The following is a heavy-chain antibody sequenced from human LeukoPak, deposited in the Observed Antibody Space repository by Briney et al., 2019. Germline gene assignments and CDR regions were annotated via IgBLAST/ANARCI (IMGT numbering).Heavy chain of an antibody. V-gene: IGHV4-61*08. CDR3: ARSILFGGSRYYFDY. CDR1: GGSIRSGGYY. D-gene: IGHD2-15*01. J-gene: IGHJ4*02. CDR2: IYYSGST. Sequence: PSETLSLTCTVSGGSIRSGGYYWSWIRQPPGKGLEWTGYIYYSGSTNYNPSLKSRVTISVDTSKNQFSLKLSSVTAADTAVYYCARSILFGGSRYYFDYWGQGTLVTVSS.